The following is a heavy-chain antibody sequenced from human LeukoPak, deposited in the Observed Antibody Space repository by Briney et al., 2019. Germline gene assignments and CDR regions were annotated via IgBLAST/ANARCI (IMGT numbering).Heavy chain of an antibody. Sequence: GGSLRLSCAASGFTFDDYAMHWVRKAPGKGPEWVSGISWNSGSIGYADSAKGRFTISRDNAKNSLYLQMSSLRAEDMALYYCAKDAAGTTRGYYFDYWGQGTLVTVSS. J-gene: IGHJ4*02. D-gene: IGHD6-13*01. CDR3: AKDAAGTTRGYYFDY. CDR2: ISWNSGSI. CDR1: GFTFDDYA. V-gene: IGHV3-9*03.